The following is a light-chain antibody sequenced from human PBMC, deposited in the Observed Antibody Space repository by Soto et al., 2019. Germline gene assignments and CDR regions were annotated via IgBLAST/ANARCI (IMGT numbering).Light chain of an antibody. J-gene: IGKJ4*01. CDR1: QNIRSY. Sequence: DIQMTQSPSSLSASIGDRGTITCRASQNIRSYLNWYQQKPGKAPKLLIYSASTLQSGVPSRFSGSGSGTGFTLTISALQPEDFGRYYCQQAYISLLSFGGGTKIEIK. CDR3: QQAYISLLS. V-gene: IGKV1-39*01. CDR2: SAS.